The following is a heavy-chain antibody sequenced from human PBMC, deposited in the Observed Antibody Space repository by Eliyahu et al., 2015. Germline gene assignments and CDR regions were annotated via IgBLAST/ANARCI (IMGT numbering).Heavy chain of an antibody. J-gene: IGHJ4*02. CDR1: GYTFVPYG. CDR2: ISGYRGNT. CDR3: ARDTTYNNGWGFDY. D-gene: IGHD5-18*01. Sequence: QIQLVQSGSEVKKPGASVKVSCKAAGYTFVPYGISWVRQAPGQGLEWMGWISGYRGNTHYAESLQDRITLTTDKSTSTAYMELRSLRSDDTAVYYCARDTTYNNGWGFDYWGQGTLVTVSS. V-gene: IGHV1-18*01.